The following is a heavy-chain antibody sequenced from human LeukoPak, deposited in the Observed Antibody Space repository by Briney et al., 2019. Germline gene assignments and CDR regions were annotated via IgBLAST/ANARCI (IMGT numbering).Heavy chain of an antibody. Sequence: SETLSLTCTVSGGSISSYYWSWIRQPPGKGLEWIGYIYFSGSTNYNPSLKSRVTISVDTSKNQFSLKLSSVTAADTAVYYCARHFGGSYYPRFDYWGQGTLVTVSS. CDR3: ARHFGGSYYPRFDY. D-gene: IGHD1-26*01. CDR2: IYFSGST. CDR1: GGSISSYY. J-gene: IGHJ4*02. V-gene: IGHV4-59*08.